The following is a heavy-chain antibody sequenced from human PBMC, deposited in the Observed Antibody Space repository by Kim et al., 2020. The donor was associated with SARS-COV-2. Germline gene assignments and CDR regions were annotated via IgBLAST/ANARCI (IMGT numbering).Heavy chain of an antibody. J-gene: IGHJ6*01. CDR3: AGDSSPIAAVRGMDV. Sequence: SETLSLTCTVSGGSISSGSFYWTWIRQHPGKGLEWIGYISYSGITYYNPSLKSRVTISVDTSKNHFSLDLNSVTAADTAVYFCAGDSSPIAAVRGMDVWG. V-gene: IGHV4-31*03. CDR2: ISYSGIT. D-gene: IGHD6-13*01. CDR1: GGSISSGSFY.